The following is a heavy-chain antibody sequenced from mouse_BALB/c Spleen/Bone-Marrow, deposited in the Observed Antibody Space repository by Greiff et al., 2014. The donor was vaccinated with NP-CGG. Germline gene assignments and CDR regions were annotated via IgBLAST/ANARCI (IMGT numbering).Heavy chain of an antibody. CDR1: GYAFTNYL. V-gene: IGHV1-54*01. Sequence: QVQLKESGAELVRPGTSVKVSCKASGYAFTNYLIEWVKQRPGQGLEWIGVTNPGSGGTNYNEKFKGKATLTADKSSSTAYMQLSSLTSDDSAVYFCARHYFDYGGQGTTLTVSS. CDR2: TNPGSGGT. CDR3: ARHYFDY. J-gene: IGHJ2*01.